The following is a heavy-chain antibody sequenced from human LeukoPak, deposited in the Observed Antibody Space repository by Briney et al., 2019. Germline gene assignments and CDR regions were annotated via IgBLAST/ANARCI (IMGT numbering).Heavy chain of an antibody. J-gene: IGHJ6*03. CDR3: AKDLSAAPPDYYYMDV. D-gene: IGHD6-25*01. CDR2: ISGSGGST. CDR1: GSTFSSYA. V-gene: IGHV3-23*01. Sequence: GGSLRLSCAASGSTFSSYAMSWVRQAPGKGLEWVSAISGSGGSTYYADSVKGRFTISRDNSKNTLYLQMNSLRAEDTAVYYCAKDLSAAPPDYYYMDVWGKGTTVTVSS.